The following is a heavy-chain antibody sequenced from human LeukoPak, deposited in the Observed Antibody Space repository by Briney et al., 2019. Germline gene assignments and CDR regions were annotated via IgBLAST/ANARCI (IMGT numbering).Heavy chain of an antibody. CDR3: ARHFLTGYYTRWFDP. Sequence: SETLSLTCTVSNGYISNSNFYWGWIRQPPGKGLEWIGSIYYSGSTYYNPSLKSRVTISVDTSKNQFSLKLSSVTAADTAVYYCARHFLTGYYTRWFDPWGQGTLVTVSS. D-gene: IGHD3/OR15-3a*01. CDR1: NGYISNSNFY. CDR2: IYYSGST. J-gene: IGHJ5*02. V-gene: IGHV4-39*01.